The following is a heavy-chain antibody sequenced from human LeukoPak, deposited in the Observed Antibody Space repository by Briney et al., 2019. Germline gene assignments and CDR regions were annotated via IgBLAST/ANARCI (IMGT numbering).Heavy chain of an antibody. J-gene: IGHJ3*02. D-gene: IGHD3-3*01. CDR2: ISSSSSSYI. V-gene: IGHV3-21*01. Sequence: PGGSLRLSCAASGFTFSSYSMNWVRQAPGKGLEWVSYISSSSSSYIYYADSVKGRFTISRDNAKNSLYLQMNSLRAEDTAVYYCASLGVAANDAFDIWGQGTMVTVSS. CDR1: GFTFSSYS. CDR3: ASLGVAANDAFDI.